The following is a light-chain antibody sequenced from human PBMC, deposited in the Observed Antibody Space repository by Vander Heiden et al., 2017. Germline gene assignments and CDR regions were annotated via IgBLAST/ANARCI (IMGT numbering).Light chain of an antibody. CDR2: AAS. J-gene: IGKJ3*01. CDR3: QQTYGTPFT. V-gene: IGKV1-39*01. CDR1: QSISSY. Sequence: DIQMTQSPSSLSTSVGDRVTITCRASQSISSYLHWYQQKPGKAPKLLIYAASTLQSGVPSRFSGSGSGTDFTLTISSLQPEDFATYYCQQTYGTPFTFGPGTKVDI.